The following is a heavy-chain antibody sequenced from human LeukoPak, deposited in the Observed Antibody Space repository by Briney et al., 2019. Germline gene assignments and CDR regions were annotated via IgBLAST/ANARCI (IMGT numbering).Heavy chain of an antibody. CDR1: GGTFSSYT. CDR3: QLNIVVVPAAIREVGATPAY. D-gene: IGHD2-2*02. J-gene: IGHJ4*02. CDR2: IIPILGIA. Sequence: RASVKVSCKASGGTFSSYTISWVRQAPGQGLEWMGRIIPILGIANYAQKFQGRVTITADKSTSTAYMELSSLTSEDTAVYYCQLNIVVVPAAIREVGATPAYWGQGTLVTVSS. V-gene: IGHV1-69*02.